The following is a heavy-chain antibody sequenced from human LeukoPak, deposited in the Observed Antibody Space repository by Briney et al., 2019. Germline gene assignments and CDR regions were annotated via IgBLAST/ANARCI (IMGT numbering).Heavy chain of an antibody. CDR3: ATKQWLAPPPDS. Sequence: GGSLRLTCAASGFTSSKYWMLWLRQAPGKGLESVSRINTDGTVTTYADSVKGRFTVSRDNADNTMFLQMNSVGDEDTAVYYCATKQWLAPPPDSWGQGTPVTVSS. CDR2: INTDGTVT. D-gene: IGHD6-19*01. J-gene: IGHJ4*02. V-gene: IGHV3-74*01. CDR1: GFTSSKYW.